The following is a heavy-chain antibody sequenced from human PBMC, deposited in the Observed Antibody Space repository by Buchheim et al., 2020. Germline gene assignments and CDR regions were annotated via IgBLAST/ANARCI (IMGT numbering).Heavy chain of an antibody. CDR2: IWYDGSEK. D-gene: IGHD6-19*01. V-gene: IGHV3-33*01. Sequence: QVQLVESGGGVVQPGESLRLSCAASGFAFNTHAMHWVRQAPGKGLERVAFIWYDGSEKHYIDSVKGRFSISRDNSKNTLYLEMNSLRGEDTAVYYCARDPPNSGWALDYWGQGTL. CDR3: ARDPPNSGWALDY. CDR1: GFAFNTHA. J-gene: IGHJ4*02.